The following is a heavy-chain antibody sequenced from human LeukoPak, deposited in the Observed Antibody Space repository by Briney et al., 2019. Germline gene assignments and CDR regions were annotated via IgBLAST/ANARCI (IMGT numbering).Heavy chain of an antibody. V-gene: IGHV1-69*13. J-gene: IGHJ3*02. D-gene: IGHD1-26*01. Sequence: ASVKVSCKASGFTFTSYAISWVRQAPGQGLEWMGGIIPIFGTANYAQKFQGRVTITADESTSTAYMELSSLRSEDTAVYYCARDPNLEWGDAFDIWGQGTMVTVSS. CDR3: ARDPNLEWGDAFDI. CDR2: IIPIFGTA. CDR1: GFTFTSYA.